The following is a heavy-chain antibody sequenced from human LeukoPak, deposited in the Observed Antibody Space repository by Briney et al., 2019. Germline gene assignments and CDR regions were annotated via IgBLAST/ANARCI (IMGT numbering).Heavy chain of an antibody. Sequence: GEPLKISCKGSGYSFTNYWIGWVRQLPGKDLEWLGIIYPGDSNTRYSPSFQGQVTISADESISTAYLQWSSLKASDTAMYYCARLGYCTITSCYANFDFWGQGTLVTVSS. V-gene: IGHV5-51*01. CDR2: IYPGDSNT. CDR3: ARLGYCTITSCYANFDF. J-gene: IGHJ4*02. D-gene: IGHD2-2*01. CDR1: GYSFTNYW.